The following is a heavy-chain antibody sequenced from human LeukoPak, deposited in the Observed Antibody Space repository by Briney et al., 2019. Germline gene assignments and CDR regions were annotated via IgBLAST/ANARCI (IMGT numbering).Heavy chain of an antibody. Sequence: ASVKVSCKASGYTFTSYGISWVRQAPGQGLEWMGWISAYNGNTNYAQKLQGRVTMTTDTSTSTAYMELRSLRSDDTAVYYCARDLGIVVVPGLGYWGQGTLVTVSS. V-gene: IGHV1-18*04. CDR3: ARDLGIVVVPGLGY. CDR1: GYTFTSYG. D-gene: IGHD2-2*03. CDR2: ISAYNGNT. J-gene: IGHJ4*02.